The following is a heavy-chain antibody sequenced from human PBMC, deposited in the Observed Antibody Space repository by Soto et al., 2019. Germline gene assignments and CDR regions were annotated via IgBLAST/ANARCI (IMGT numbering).Heavy chain of an antibody. V-gene: IGHV3-30-3*01. CDR3: TKVDV. J-gene: IGHJ6*01. Sequence: QVEVVESGGDVVQPGRSLRLSCVGSGFTFISYDMHWVRQAPGKGLEWVGFISFDGSKKHYADSVEGRFTISRDNSKGTMYLEMNSLRPEDTAVYYCTKVDVWGPGTAVTVSS. CDR2: ISFDGSKK. CDR1: GFTFISYD.